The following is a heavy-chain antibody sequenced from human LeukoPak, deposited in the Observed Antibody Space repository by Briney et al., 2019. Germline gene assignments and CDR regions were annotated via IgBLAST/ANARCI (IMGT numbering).Heavy chain of an antibody. J-gene: IGHJ3*02. Sequence: SETLSLTCTVSGGSISGYYWSCIRQPPGKGLEWVGYVSYSGSTNYNPSLKSRVTISVDTSKNQFSLKLSSVTAADTAVYYCARDDSSGGDAFDIWGQGTMVTVSS. CDR2: VSYSGST. CDR1: GGSISGYY. D-gene: IGHD3-22*01. V-gene: IGHV4-59*01. CDR3: ARDDSSGGDAFDI.